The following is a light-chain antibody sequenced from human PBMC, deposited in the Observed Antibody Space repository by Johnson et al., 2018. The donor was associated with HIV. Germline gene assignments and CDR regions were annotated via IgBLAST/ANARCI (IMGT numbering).Light chain of an antibody. CDR3: GTWDSSLSAGEV. Sequence: QSMLTQPPSVSAAPGQKVTISCSGSSSNIGNNYVSWYQQLPGTAPKLLIYDNNKRPSGIPDRFSGSKSGTSATLGITGLQTGDEADYYCGTWDSSLSAGEVFGTGTKVIVL. CDR1: SSNIGNNY. J-gene: IGLJ1*01. V-gene: IGLV1-51*01. CDR2: DNN.